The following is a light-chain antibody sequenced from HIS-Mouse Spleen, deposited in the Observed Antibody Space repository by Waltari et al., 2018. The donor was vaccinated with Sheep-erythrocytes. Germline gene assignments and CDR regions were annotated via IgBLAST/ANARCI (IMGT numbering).Light chain of an antibody. J-gene: IGLJ1*01. CDR2: EVS. CDR1: SSDVGRYNF. V-gene: IGLV2-8*01. CDR3: SSYAGSNNYV. Sequence: QSALTQPPSASGSPGQSVTISCTATSSDVGRYNFVSWYQQHPGKAPKLMIYEVSKRPSGVPDRFSGSKSGNTASLTVSGLQAEDEADYYCSSYAGSNNYVFGTGTKVTVL.